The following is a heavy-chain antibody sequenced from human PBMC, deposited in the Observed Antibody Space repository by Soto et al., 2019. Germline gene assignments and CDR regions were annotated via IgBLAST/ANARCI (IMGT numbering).Heavy chain of an antibody. CDR1: GYTFTSYG. CDR3: ARGRPGCSGGSCYTDFQH. Sequence: ASVKASCKASGYTFTSYGMSWVRQAPGQGLEWMGWISAYNGNTNYAQKLQGRVTMTTDTSTSTAYMELRSLRSDDTAVYYCARGRPGCSGGSCYTDFQHWGQGTLVTVSS. CDR2: ISAYNGNT. J-gene: IGHJ1*01. V-gene: IGHV1-18*01. D-gene: IGHD2-15*01.